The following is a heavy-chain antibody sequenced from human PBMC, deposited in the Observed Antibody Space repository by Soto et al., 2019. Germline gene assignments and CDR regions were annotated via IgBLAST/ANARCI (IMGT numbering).Heavy chain of an antibody. D-gene: IGHD3-22*01. V-gene: IGHV3-30-3*01. J-gene: IGHJ4*02. CDR3: ARDYGPYYYDSSGPSDY. CDR2: ISYDGSNT. Sequence: PGGSLRLSCAASGLTFSRDAMHWVRQTPGKGLEWVTVISYDGSNTYYADSVKGRFTISRDNSKNMLYLQMNSLRPEDTAVYYCARDYGPYYYDSSGPSDYWGQGTLVTVSS. CDR1: GLTFSRDA.